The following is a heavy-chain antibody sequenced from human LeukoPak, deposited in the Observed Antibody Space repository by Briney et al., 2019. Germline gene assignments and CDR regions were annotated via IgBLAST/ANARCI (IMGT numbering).Heavy chain of an antibody. J-gene: IGHJ3*01. Sequence: GASVTVSCTASGHTFISNYIHWVRQAPGQGLEWMGLIVPSGGSTFYAHKFQGRVSMTSDTSTSTAYMELGSLGSEDTAVYYCEYDDGGAFNVWGQGTMLTVSA. CDR1: GHTFISNY. V-gene: IGHV1-46*01. D-gene: IGHD1-1*01. CDR3: EYDDGGAFNV. CDR2: IVPSGGST.